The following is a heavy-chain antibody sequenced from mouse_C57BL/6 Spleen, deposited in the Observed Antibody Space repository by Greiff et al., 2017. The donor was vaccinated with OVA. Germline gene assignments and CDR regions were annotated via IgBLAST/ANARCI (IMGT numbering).Heavy chain of an antibody. J-gene: IGHJ1*03. CDR2: ISYDGSN. CDR1: GYSITSGYY. Sequence: EVQVVESGPGLVKPSQSLSLTCSVTGYSITSGYYWNWIRQFPGNKLEWIGYISYDGSNNYNPSLKNRISITRDTSKNQFFLKLNSVTTEDTATYYCAREDVDYVWYFDVWGTGTTVTVSS. V-gene: IGHV3-6*01. D-gene: IGHD2-4*01. CDR3: AREDVDYVWYFDV.